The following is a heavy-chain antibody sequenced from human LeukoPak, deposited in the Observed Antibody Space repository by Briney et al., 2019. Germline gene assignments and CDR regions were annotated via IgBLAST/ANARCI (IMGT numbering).Heavy chain of an antibody. CDR3: ATRLGGGYCSGGSCRYYFDY. J-gene: IGHJ4*02. V-gene: IGHV1-2*02. Sequence: ASVKVSCKASGYTFTGYYMHWVRQAPGQGLEWMGWINPNSGGTNYAQKFQGRVTMTRDTAISTAYMELSRLRSDDTAVYYGATRLGGGYCSGGSCRYYFDYWGQGTLVTVSS. D-gene: IGHD2-15*01. CDR1: GYTFTGYY. CDR2: INPNSGGT.